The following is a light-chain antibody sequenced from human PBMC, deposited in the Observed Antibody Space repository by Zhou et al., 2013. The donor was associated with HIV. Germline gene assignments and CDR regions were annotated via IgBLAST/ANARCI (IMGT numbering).Light chain of an antibody. CDR1: QSLVHSNGNTY. V-gene: IGKV2-30*02. Sequence: DVVMTQSPLSLPVTLGQPASISCKSSQSLVHSNGNTYFHWFQQRPGQSPRRLIYKVSNRDSGVPDRFSGSGSGTDFTLEISRVEAEDVGVYYCMQDSYVPNTFGQGTRLEIK. J-gene: IGKJ5*01. CDR2: KVS. CDR3: MQDSYVPNT.